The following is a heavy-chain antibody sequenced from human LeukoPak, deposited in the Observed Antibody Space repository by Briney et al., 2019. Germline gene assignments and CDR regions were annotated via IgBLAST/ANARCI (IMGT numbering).Heavy chain of an antibody. D-gene: IGHD4-23*01. CDR2: ISSSGSTI. Sequence: GGSPRLSCAASGFTFSSYEMHWVRQAPGKGLEWVSYISSSGSTIYYADSVKGRFTISRDNAKNSLYLQMNSLRAEDTAVYYCARDYGGSSPFDYWGQGTLVTVSS. CDR3: ARDYGGSSPFDY. CDR1: GFTFSSYE. J-gene: IGHJ4*02. V-gene: IGHV3-48*03.